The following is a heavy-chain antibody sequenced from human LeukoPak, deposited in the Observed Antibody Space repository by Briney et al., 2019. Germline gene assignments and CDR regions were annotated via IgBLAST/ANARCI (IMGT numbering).Heavy chain of an antibody. CDR2: ISFSGTTE. Sequence: GGSLRLSCEASELLFSSYGFYWVRQAPGKGLEWVAYISFSGTTEDYADSLEGRFTISRDNSESKVYLQMSSLRSEDTAVYYCARGWFGLDPWGQGTQVTVSS. CDR1: ELLFSSYG. V-gene: IGHV3-30*03. J-gene: IGHJ5*02. D-gene: IGHD3-10*01. CDR3: ARGWFGLDP.